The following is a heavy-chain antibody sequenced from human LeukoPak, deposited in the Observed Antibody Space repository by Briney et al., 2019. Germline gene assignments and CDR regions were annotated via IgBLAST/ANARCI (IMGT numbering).Heavy chain of an antibody. CDR3: ARRGYDILTGYYSS. Sequence: GGSLRLSCAASGFTFSSYWMHWVRQAPGKGLVWVSRINSDGSSTSYADSVKGRFTISRDNAKNTLYLQMNSLRAEDTAVYYCARRGYDILTGYYSSWGQGALVTVSS. J-gene: IGHJ5*02. V-gene: IGHV3-74*01. D-gene: IGHD3-9*01. CDR1: GFTFSSYW. CDR2: INSDGSST.